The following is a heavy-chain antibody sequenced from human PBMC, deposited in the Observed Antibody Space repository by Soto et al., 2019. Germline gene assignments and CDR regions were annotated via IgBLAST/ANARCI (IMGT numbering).Heavy chain of an antibody. CDR1: GGSFSNFG. D-gene: IGHD5-12*01. V-gene: IGHV1-69*13. Sequence: GAPGKVSSKASGGSFSNFGISWVRQAPGQGLEWMGGIVPVFGRPNYAQRFRGRLTITADESTSTGYMELISLRSDDTAVYYCAREGSGYNFWGQGTQVTVSS. J-gene: IGHJ4*02. CDR2: IVPVFGRP. CDR3: AREGSGYNF.